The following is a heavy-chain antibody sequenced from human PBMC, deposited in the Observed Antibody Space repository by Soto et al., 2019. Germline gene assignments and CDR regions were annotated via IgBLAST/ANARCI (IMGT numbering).Heavy chain of an antibody. J-gene: IGHJ4*02. D-gene: IGHD5-12*01. CDR1: GYTFTSYG. CDR3: ARPRQDLWYSGYDK. Sequence: ASVKVSCKASGYTFTSYGISWVRQAPGQGLEWMGWISAYNGNTNYAQKLQGRVTMTTDTSTSTAYMELRSLRSDDTAVYYCARPRQDLWYSGYDKWGQGTLVTVSS. V-gene: IGHV1-18*01. CDR2: ISAYNGNT.